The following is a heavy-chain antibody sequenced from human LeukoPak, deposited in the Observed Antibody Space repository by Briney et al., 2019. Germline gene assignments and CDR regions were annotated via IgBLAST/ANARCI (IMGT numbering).Heavy chain of an antibody. D-gene: IGHD3-10*01. Sequence: SVQVSCKASGYTFTGYYMHWVRHAPGQGLEWMGWITPNSGGTNYAQKFQGRVTMTRDTSISTAYMELSRLRSDGTAVYYCARGSSGSKLWFGELRPKLDYWGQGTPVTVSS. J-gene: IGHJ4*02. CDR3: ARGSSGSKLWFGELRPKLDY. CDR1: GYTFTGYY. V-gene: IGHV1-2*02. CDR2: ITPNSGGT.